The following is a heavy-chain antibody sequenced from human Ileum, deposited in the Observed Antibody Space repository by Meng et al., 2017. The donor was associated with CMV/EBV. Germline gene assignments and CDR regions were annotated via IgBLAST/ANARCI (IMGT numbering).Heavy chain of an antibody. J-gene: IGHJ4*02. V-gene: IGHV3-21*01. D-gene: IGHD2-21*01. CDR1: GFTCSSYS. CDR3: ARVVVIATFDY. CDR2: ISSSSSYI. Sequence: LSCAASGFTCSSYSMNWVRQAPGKGLEWVSSISSSSSYIYYADSVKGRFTISRDNAKNSLYLQMNSLGAEDTAVYYCARVVVIATFDYWGQGTLVTVSS.